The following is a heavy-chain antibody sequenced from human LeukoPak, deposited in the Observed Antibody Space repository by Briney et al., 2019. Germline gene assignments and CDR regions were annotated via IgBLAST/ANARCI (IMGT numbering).Heavy chain of an antibody. Sequence: PGGSLRLSCAASGLTFSSYAMSWVRQAPGKGLEWVSAISGSGGSTYYADSVKGRFTISRDNSKNTLYLQMNSLRAEDTAVYYCAKDGGSSSSSIPDYWGQGTLVTVSS. D-gene: IGHD6-13*01. CDR3: AKDGGSSSSSIPDY. CDR1: GLTFSSYA. J-gene: IGHJ4*02. V-gene: IGHV3-23*01. CDR2: ISGSGGST.